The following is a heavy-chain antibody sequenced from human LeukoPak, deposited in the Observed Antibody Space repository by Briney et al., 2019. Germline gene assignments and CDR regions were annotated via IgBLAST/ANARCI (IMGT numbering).Heavy chain of an antibody. CDR3: ARERELIAAAGTVSHAFDI. CDR2: IYYSGST. V-gene: IGHV4-59*01. CDR1: GGSISSYY. J-gene: IGHJ3*02. D-gene: IGHD6-13*01. Sequence: SETLSLTCTVSGGSISSYYWSWIRQPPGKGLEWIGYIYYSGSTNYNPSLKSRVTISVDTSKNQFSLKLSSVTAADTAVYYCARERELIAAAGTVSHAFDIWGQGTMVTVSS.